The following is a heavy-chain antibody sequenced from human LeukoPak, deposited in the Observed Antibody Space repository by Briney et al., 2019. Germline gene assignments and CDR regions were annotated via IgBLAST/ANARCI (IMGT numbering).Heavy chain of an antibody. Sequence: ASVKVSCKASGYTFTGYYMHWVRQAPGQGLEWMGRINPNSGGTNYAQKFQGRVTMTRDTSISTAYMELSRLRSDDTAVYYCARDRTPGPYYYYGMDVWGQGTTVTVSS. CDR3: ARDRTPGPYYYYGMDV. V-gene: IGHV1-2*06. D-gene: IGHD1-14*01. CDR1: GYTFTGYY. J-gene: IGHJ6*02. CDR2: INPNSGGT.